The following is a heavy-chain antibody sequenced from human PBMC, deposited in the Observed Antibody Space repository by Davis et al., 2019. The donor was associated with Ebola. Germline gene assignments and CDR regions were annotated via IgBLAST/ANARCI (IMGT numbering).Heavy chain of an antibody. CDR3: VILGPSPAMVTRAVSDY. Sequence: GESLKISCAASGFTFSSYWMSWVRQAPGKGLEYVSAISTNGGSTYYANSVKGRFTISRDNSKNTLYLQMGSLRAEDTAVYYCVILGPSPAMVTRAVSDYWGQGTLVTVSS. CDR2: ISTNGGST. CDR1: GFTFSSYW. D-gene: IGHD5-18*01. J-gene: IGHJ4*02. V-gene: IGHV3-64*01.